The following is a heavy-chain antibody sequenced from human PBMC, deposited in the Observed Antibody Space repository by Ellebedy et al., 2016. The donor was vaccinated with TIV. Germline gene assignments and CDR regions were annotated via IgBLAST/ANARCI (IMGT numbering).Heavy chain of an antibody. CDR1: GGSISSYY. CDR2: IYYSGST. CDR3: ARDKRGLVDY. Sequence: SETLSLTXTVSGGSISSYYWSWIRQPPGKGLEWIGYIYYSGSTYYNPSLKSRVTISVDTSKNQFSLKLSSVTAADTAVYYCARDKRGLVDYWGQGTLVTVSS. D-gene: IGHD3/OR15-3a*01. V-gene: IGHV4-59*12. J-gene: IGHJ4*02.